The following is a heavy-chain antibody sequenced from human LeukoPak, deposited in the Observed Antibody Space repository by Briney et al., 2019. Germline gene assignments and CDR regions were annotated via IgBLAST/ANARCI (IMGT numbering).Heavy chain of an antibody. Sequence: GESLKISCKGSGYSFTNYWIGWVRQMPGKGLEWMGIVYPDDSDTRYSPSFQGQVTISADKSISTTYLQFSSLKASDTAMYYCARRRLSSSWYSVSENWFDPWGQGTLVTVSS. CDR1: GYSFTNYW. CDR3: ARRRLSSSWYSVSENWFDP. CDR2: VYPDDSDT. D-gene: IGHD6-13*01. J-gene: IGHJ5*02. V-gene: IGHV5-51*01.